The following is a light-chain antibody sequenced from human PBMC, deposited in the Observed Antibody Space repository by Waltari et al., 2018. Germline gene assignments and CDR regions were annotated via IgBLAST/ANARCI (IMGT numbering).Light chain of an antibody. CDR2: EVN. CDR1: SSGVGSYSL. Sequence: QSALTQPASVSGSPGQSITISCTGTSSGVGSYSLVSWYQQHPGKAPKLIISEVNQRPSWVSIRFSWSKSGNPASLTISGLQAEDGADYYGCSHADSTTLWMFGGGTTLTVL. CDR3: CSHADSTTLWM. V-gene: IGLV2-23*02. J-gene: IGLJ3*02.